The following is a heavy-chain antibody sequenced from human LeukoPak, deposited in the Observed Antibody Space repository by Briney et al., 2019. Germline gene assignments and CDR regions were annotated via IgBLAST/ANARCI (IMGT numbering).Heavy chain of an antibody. D-gene: IGHD3-10*01. CDR3: ATFYGSGNYYYYYMDV. J-gene: IGHJ6*03. CDR2: IRYDGSNK. V-gene: IGHV3-30*02. Sequence: SGGSLRLSCAASGFTFSSYGMHWVRQAPGKGLEWVAFIRYDGSNKYYADSVKGRFTISRDNSKNTLYLQMNSLRAEDTAVYYCATFYGSGNYYYYYMDVWGKGTTVTISS. CDR1: GFTFSSYG.